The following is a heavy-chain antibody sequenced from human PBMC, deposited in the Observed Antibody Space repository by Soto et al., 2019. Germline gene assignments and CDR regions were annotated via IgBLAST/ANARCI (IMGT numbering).Heavy chain of an antibody. CDR2: IVVGSGNT. V-gene: IGHV1-58*02. J-gene: IGHJ5*02. CDR3: AAIYSYGEKKDWNWFDP. Sequence: ASVKVSCKASGFTFTSSAMQWVRQARGQRLEWIGWIVVGSGNTNYAQKFQERVTITRDMSTSTAYMELSSLRSEDTAVYYCAAIYSYGEKKDWNWFDPWGQGTLVTVSS. CDR1: GFTFTSSA. D-gene: IGHD5-18*01.